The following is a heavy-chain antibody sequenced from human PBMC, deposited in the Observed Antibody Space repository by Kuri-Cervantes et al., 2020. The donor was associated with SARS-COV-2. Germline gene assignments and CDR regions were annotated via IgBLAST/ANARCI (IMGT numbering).Heavy chain of an antibody. Sequence: GESLKISCKGSGYSFTSYWISWVRQMPGKGLEWMGRIDPSDSYTNYSPSFQGHVTISADKSISTAYLQWSSLKASDTAMYYCATTRHIVVVPAAITSWFDPWGQGTLVTVPS. J-gene: IGHJ5*02. D-gene: IGHD2-2*01. CDR3: ATTRHIVVVPAAITSWFDP. CDR2: IDPSDSYT. CDR1: GYSFTSYW. V-gene: IGHV5-10-1*01.